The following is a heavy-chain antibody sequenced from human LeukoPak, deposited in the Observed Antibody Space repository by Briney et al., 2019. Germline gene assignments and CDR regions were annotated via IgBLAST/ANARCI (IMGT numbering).Heavy chain of an antibody. Sequence: GGSLRLSCAASGLTFSFSGYWMSWVCQAPGKGLEWVANINQDGSEKHYVASVKGRFTISRDNAKNSIYLQITSLRADDTAVYYCARAGGLQAVAADFDYWGQGTLVTVSS. V-gene: IGHV3-7*04. CDR2: INQDGSEK. CDR1: GLTFSFSGYW. CDR3: ARAGGLQAVAADFDY. J-gene: IGHJ4*02. D-gene: IGHD6-19*01.